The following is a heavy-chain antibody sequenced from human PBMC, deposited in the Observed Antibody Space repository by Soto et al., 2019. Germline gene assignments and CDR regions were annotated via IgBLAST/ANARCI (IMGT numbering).Heavy chain of an antibody. D-gene: IGHD5-12*01. V-gene: IGHV3-23*01. CDR2: ISGNGDST. CDR1: GFTFSTYA. Sequence: EAQLLESGGGLVQPGGSLRLSCAASGFTFSTYAMGWVRQAPGKGLEYVSSISGNGDSTYYANSVRGRFTLSRDNSKNTLYLQMNNLRTEDTAVYYCAKDVSGYDSVPFDYWGQGALVTVSS. CDR3: AKDVSGYDSVPFDY. J-gene: IGHJ4*02.